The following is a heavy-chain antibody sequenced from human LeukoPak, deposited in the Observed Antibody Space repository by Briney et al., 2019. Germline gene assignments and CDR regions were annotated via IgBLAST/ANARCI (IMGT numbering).Heavy chain of an antibody. CDR3: AKIYGSGFQTLPYYFDY. V-gene: IGHV3-53*01. D-gene: IGHD3-10*01. CDR1: GFTVSSNY. CDR2: IYSGGST. J-gene: IGHJ4*02. Sequence: SGGSLRLSCAASGFTVSSNYMSWVRQAPGKGLEWVSVIYSGGSTYYADSVKGRFTISRDNSKNTLYLQMNSLRAEDTAVYYCAKIYGSGFQTLPYYFDYWGQGTPVTVSS.